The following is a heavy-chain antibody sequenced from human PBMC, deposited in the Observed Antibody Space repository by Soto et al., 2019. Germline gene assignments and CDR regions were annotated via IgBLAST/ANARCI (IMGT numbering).Heavy chain of an antibody. Sequence: GGSLRLSCTASGFTFGDYAMSWFRQAPGKGLEWVGFIRSKAYGGTTEYAASVKGRFTISRDDSKSIAYLQMNSLKTEDTAVYYCTRDSIVVVVAATYKTAFDIWGQGTMVTVSS. CDR2: IRSKAYGGTT. J-gene: IGHJ3*02. CDR3: TRDSIVVVVAATYKTAFDI. V-gene: IGHV3-49*03. D-gene: IGHD2-15*01. CDR1: GFTFGDYA.